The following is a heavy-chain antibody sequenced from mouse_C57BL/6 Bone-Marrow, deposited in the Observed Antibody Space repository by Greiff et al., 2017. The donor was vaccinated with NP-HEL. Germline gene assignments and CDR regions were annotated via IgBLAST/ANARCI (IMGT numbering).Heavy chain of an antibody. V-gene: IGHV1-55*01. J-gene: IGHJ1*03. Sequence: QVQLQQPGAELVKPGASVKMSCKASGYTFTSYWITWVKQRPGQGLEWIGDIYPGSGSTNYNEKFKSKATLTVDTSSSTAYMQLSSLTSEDSAVYYCARSGDYYGSSYDWYFDVWGTVTTVTVSS. D-gene: IGHD1-1*01. CDR3: ARSGDYYGSSYDWYFDV. CDR1: GYTFTSYW. CDR2: IYPGSGST.